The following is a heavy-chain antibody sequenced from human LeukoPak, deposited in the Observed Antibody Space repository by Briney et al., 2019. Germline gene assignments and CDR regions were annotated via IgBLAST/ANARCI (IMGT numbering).Heavy chain of an antibody. CDR1: GFTSSSFY. CDR3: SYDHFDY. J-gene: IGHJ4*02. CDR2: IKGDGSHT. Sequence: GGSLRLSCAVSGFTSSSFYMEWVRQAPGKGLEWVSRIKGDGSHTTYADSVKGRFTISRDNPKNTLYLQMNYLRVEDTAVYYCSYDHFDYWSRGTLVTVSS. V-gene: IGHV3-74*01. D-gene: IGHD2-21*01.